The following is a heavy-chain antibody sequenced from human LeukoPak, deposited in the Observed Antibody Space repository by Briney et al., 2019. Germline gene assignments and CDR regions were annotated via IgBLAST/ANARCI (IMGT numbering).Heavy chain of an antibody. CDR1: GFTFSSHA. J-gene: IGHJ4*02. CDR2: ISSGSHYV. V-gene: IGHV3-21*01. CDR3: ARDGFSGYNNLGFDY. Sequence: GGSLRLSCAASGFTFSSHAMNWVRQAPGKGLEWVSSISSGSHYVYYTDSVKGRFTISRDNAKNSLYLQMDSLRVEDTAVYYCARDGFSGYNNLGFDYWGQGTLVTVSS. D-gene: IGHD5-12*01.